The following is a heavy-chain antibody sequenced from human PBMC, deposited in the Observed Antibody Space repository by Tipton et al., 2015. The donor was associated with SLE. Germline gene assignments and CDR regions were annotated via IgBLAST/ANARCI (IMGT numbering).Heavy chain of an antibody. CDR2: MYTSGST. J-gene: IGHJ5*02. CDR3: ARRSDDYSNWFDP. D-gene: IGHD4-11*01. V-gene: IGHV4-61*02. Sequence: LRLSCSVYGGSIRSGSSYWSWIRQPAGKGLEWIGRMYTSGSTNYNPSLSSRVTISADTSKNQFSLKLSSVTAADTAIYYCARRSDDYSNWFDPWGQGSQVTVSS. CDR1: GGSIRSGSSY.